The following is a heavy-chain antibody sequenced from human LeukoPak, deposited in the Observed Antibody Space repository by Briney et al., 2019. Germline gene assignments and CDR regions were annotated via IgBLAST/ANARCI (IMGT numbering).Heavy chain of an antibody. D-gene: IGHD3-3*01. V-gene: IGHV1-69*13. CDR2: IIPIFGTA. J-gene: IGHJ5*02. CDR3: ARGDYDFWSGYGKFDP. CDR1: GGTFSSYA. Sequence: SVKVSFKASGGTFSSYAISWVRQAPGQGLEWMGGIIPIFGTANYAQKFQGRVTITADESTSTAYMELSSLRSEDTAVYYCARGDYDFWSGYGKFDPWGQGTLVTVSS.